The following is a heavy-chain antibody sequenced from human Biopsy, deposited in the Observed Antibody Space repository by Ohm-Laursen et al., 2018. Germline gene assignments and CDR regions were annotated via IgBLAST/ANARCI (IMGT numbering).Heavy chain of an antibody. V-gene: IGHV3-23*01. CDR1: GFTYTNYA. J-gene: IGHJ3*02. D-gene: IGHD1-1*01. CDR2: ITTSGETT. CDR3: TKFTGYTLPWDAFDM. Sequence: SLRLSCAATGFTYTNYAMSWVRQAPGKGLEWVSAITTSGETTYYTDPVKGRFTISRDNSKNTLYLQMTSLGADDTAIYYCTKFTGYTLPWDAFDMWGQGTMVTVSS.